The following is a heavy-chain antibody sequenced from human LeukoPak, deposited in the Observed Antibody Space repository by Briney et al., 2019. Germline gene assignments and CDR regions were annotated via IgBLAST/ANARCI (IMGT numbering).Heavy chain of an antibody. V-gene: IGHV4-59*12. CDR3: ARDKRLWFGELLSNWFDP. Sequence: SETLSLTCTVSGGSISSYHWSWIRQPPGKGLEWIGYTLNSESTNYNPSLKSRFTISVDTSKNQFSLKLSSVTAADTAVYYCARDKRLWFGELLSNWFDPWGQGTLVTVSS. CDR1: GGSISSYH. CDR2: TLNSEST. D-gene: IGHD3-10*01. J-gene: IGHJ5*02.